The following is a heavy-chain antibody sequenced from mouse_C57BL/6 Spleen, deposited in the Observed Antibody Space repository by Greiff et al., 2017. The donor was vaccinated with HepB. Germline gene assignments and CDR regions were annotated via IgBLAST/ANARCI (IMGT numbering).Heavy chain of an antibody. J-gene: IGHJ2*01. Sequence: VQLQQPGAELVKPGASVKVSCKASGYTFTSYWMHWVKQRPGQGLEWIGRFHPSDSDTNYNQKFKGKATLTVDKSSSTAYMQLSSLTSEDSAVYYCAIWGIYYGNYVDYWGQGTTLTVSS. CDR2: FHPSDSDT. CDR3: AIWGIYYGNYVDY. CDR1: GYTFTSYW. D-gene: IGHD2-1*01. V-gene: IGHV1-74*01.